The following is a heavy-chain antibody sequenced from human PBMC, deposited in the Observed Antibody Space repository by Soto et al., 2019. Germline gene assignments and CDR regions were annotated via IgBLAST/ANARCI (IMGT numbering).Heavy chain of an antibody. J-gene: IGHJ4*02. D-gene: IGHD2-21*02. CDR2: ISGSGNT. CDR3: AKRGPVVTLEKYFDY. Sequence: LRLSCVASGFAFKNYAMTWVRQAPGKGLECVSGISGSGNTYYADSVKGRFTISRDNPKNTVYLQMDSLRAEDTAVYYCAKRGPVVTLEKYFDYWGQGTQVTVSS. CDR1: GFAFKNYA. V-gene: IGHV3-23*01.